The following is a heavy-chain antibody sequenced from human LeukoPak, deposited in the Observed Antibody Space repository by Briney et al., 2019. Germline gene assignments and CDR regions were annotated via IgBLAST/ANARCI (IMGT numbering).Heavy chain of an antibody. V-gene: IGHV4-59*01. J-gene: IGHJ4*02. Sequence: SEALSLTCSVSGGSISNYYWNWIRQPPGKGLEWIGYIHYTGSTNYNPSLKSRVTISVDTSKNQFSLKLNSVTAADTAVYYCAIGEMATIPFDYWGQGTLVTVSS. CDR2: IHYTGST. CDR3: AIGEMATIPFDY. D-gene: IGHD5-24*01. CDR1: GGSISNYY.